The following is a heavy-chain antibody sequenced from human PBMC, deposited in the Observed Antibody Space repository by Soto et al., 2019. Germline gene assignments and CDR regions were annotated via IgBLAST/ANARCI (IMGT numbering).Heavy chain of an antibody. J-gene: IGHJ4*02. Sequence: QVQLQQWGAGLLKPSETLSLTCAVYGGSFSGYYWSWIRQPPGKGLEWIGEINHSGSTNYNPSLKSRVTISVDTSKNQFSLKLSSVTAADTAVYYCARGQVGATDYWGQGTLVTVSS. D-gene: IGHD1-26*01. CDR1: GGSFSGYY. V-gene: IGHV4-34*01. CDR3: ARGQVGATDY. CDR2: INHSGST.